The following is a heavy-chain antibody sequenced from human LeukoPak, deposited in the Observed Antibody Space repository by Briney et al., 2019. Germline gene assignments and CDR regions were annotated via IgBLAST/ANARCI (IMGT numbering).Heavy chain of an antibody. J-gene: IGHJ4*02. CDR3: AKGGTYDSSGFWAPHFDY. D-gene: IGHD3-22*01. V-gene: IGHV3-30*18. CDR1: GFTFSSYA. Sequence: GGSLRLSCAASGFTFSSYAMSWVRQAPGKGLEWVAVISYDGSNKYYADSVKGRFTFSRDNSKNTLYLQMNSLRAEDTAVYYCAKGGTYDSSGFWAPHFDYWGQGTLVTVSS. CDR2: ISYDGSNK.